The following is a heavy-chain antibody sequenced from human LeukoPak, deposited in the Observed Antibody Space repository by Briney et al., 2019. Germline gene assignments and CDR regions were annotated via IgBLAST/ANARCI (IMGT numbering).Heavy chain of an antibody. Sequence: GASVTVSFKASGYTFTSYGISWVRQAPGQGLEWMGWISAYNGNTNYAQKLQGRVTMTTDTSTSTAYMELRSLRSDDTAVYYCARVDCSSTSCFLPWYYGMDVWGKGTTVTVSS. CDR3: ARVDCSSTSCFLPWYYGMDV. V-gene: IGHV1-18*04. CDR2: ISAYNGNT. D-gene: IGHD2-2*01. J-gene: IGHJ6*04. CDR1: GYTFTSYG.